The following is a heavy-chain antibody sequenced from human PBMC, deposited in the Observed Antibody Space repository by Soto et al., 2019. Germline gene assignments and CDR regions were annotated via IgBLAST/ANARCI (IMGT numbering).Heavy chain of an antibody. J-gene: IGHJ4*02. D-gene: IGHD6-13*01. V-gene: IGHV3-30*02. Sequence: VGSLRLSSAASGFTFSSYGMDWVRQAPGKGLEWVALIWYDGSNKHYADSVKGRFTISRDNSKNTLYLQMNSLRAEDTAVYYCAQEGVREAAGSSPPDYWGQGTLVTVSS. CDR3: AQEGVREAAGSSPPDY. CDR2: IWYDGSNK. CDR1: GFTFSSYG.